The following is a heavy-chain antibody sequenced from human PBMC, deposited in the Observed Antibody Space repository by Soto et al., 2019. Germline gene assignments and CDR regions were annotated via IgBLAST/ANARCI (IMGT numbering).Heavy chain of an antibody. CDR2: IYWDDDK. Sequence: QITLKESGPTLVKPTQTLTLTCTFSGFSLSTSGVGVGWIRQPPGKALEWLALIYWDDDKRYSPSLKSRLTITKDTSKNQVVRTMTNMDPVDTAPYYCAHRPPEAYYYGSGNYFDYWGQGTLVTVSS. J-gene: IGHJ4*02. CDR1: GFSLSTSGVG. D-gene: IGHD3-10*01. CDR3: AHRPPEAYYYGSGNYFDY. V-gene: IGHV2-5*02.